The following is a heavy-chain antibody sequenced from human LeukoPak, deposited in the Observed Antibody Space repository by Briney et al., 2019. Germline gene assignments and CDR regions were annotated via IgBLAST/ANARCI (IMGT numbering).Heavy chain of an antibody. CDR3: ASDSGYDEIDY. Sequence: SETLSLTCTVSGGSISRSSSYWGWIRQPPGKGLEWIGSIYNSGTTYYNWSLKSRVIISVDTSKNQFSLNLSSVTAADTAVYYCASDSGYDEIDYWGQGTLVTVSS. CDR2: IYNSGTT. V-gene: IGHV4-39*01. CDR1: GGSISRSSSY. D-gene: IGHD5-12*01. J-gene: IGHJ4*02.